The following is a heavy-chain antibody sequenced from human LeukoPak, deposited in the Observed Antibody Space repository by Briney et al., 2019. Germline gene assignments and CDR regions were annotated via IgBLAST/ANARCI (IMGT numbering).Heavy chain of an antibody. J-gene: IGHJ4*02. CDR1: GLTFSMNW. D-gene: IGHD3-16*01. Sequence: GGSLRLSCGASGLTFSMNWMSWVRQAPGKGPEWVANMKQDGSEKNYVDSVKGRFTISRDNARNTVYLHKNRRRADDTAVYYCAREGVPFARDYWGQGTLVTVSS. CDR3: AREGVPFARDY. CDR2: MKQDGSEK. V-gene: IGHV3-7*01.